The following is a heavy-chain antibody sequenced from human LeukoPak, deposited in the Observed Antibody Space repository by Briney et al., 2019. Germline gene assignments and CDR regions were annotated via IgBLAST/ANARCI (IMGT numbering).Heavy chain of an antibody. Sequence: SETLSLTCAVYSGSFSGYYWSWIRQPPGKGLEWIGEINHSGSTNYNPSLKSRVTISVDTSKNQFSPKLSSVTAADTAVYYCARGGYSYGYYFDYWGQGTLVTVSS. D-gene: IGHD5-18*01. V-gene: IGHV4-34*01. CDR1: SGSFSGYY. CDR2: INHSGST. CDR3: ARGGYSYGYYFDY. J-gene: IGHJ4*02.